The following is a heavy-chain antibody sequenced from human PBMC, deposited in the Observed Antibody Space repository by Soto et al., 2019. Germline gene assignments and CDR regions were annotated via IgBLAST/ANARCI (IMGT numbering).Heavy chain of an antibody. D-gene: IGHD2-15*01. Sequence: VKVSCKASGYTFTSYGISWVRQAPGQGLEWMGWISAYNGNTNYAQKLQGRVTMTTDTSTSTAYMELRSLRSDDTAVYYCARDVLEGYCSGGSCHNFEYWGQGTLVPVSS. V-gene: IGHV1-18*01. CDR3: ARDVLEGYCSGGSCHNFEY. CDR1: GYTFTSYG. J-gene: IGHJ4*02. CDR2: ISAYNGNT.